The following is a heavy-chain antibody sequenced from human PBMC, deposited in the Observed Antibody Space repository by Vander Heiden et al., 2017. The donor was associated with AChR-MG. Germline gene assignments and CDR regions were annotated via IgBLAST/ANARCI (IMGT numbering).Heavy chain of an antibody. J-gene: IGHJ5*02. CDR1: GFRFSSLV. V-gene: IGHV3-23*01. CDR2: ISDSGSNT. D-gene: IGHD2-15*01. Sequence: EVQLLESGGGLVQPGGSLRLSCSAPGFRFSSLVLGWVRQAPGKGPEWVSVISDSGSNTFYADSVKGRFTISRDNSKNTLYLQMNSLRADDTAVYYCAKSLSRASSGWRGWFDPWGQGTLVTVSS. CDR3: AKSLSRASSGWRGWFDP.